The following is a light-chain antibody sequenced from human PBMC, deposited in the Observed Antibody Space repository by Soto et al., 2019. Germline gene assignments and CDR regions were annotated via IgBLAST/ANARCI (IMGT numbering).Light chain of an antibody. CDR2: DVS. Sequence: QSALTQPASVSGSPGQSITISCTGTSSDVGNYNYVSWYQQHPGKAPKLMIFDVSNRPSGVSNRFSGSKSGNTASLTISGLQAEDEADYDCSSYTSSSTTLYVFGTGTKVTVL. J-gene: IGLJ1*01. CDR3: SSYTSSSTTLYV. CDR1: SSDVGNYNY. V-gene: IGLV2-14*01.